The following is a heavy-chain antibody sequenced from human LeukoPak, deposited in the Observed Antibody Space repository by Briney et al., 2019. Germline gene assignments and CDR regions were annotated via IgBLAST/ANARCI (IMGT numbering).Heavy chain of an antibody. J-gene: IGHJ5*02. V-gene: IGHV4-59*01. CDR3: ARGSTYYDYVWGSYRFHNWFDP. CDR1: GGSISSYY. CDR2: IYYGGST. D-gene: IGHD3-16*02. Sequence: SETLSLTCTVSGGSISSYYWSWIRQPPGKGLEWVGYIYYGGSTNYNPSLKSRVTISVDTSKNQFSLKLSSVTAADTAVYYCARGSTYYDYVWGSYRFHNWFDPWGQGTLVTVSS.